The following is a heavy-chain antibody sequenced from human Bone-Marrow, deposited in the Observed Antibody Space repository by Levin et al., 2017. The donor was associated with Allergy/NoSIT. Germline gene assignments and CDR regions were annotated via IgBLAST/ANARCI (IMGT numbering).Heavy chain of an antibody. CDR2: MNPNSGNT. CDR1: GYTFKHYD. V-gene: IGHV1-8*01. J-gene: IGHJ6*02. CDR3: ARDGRDTNYYYGLDV. D-gene: IGHD5-24*01. Sequence: ASVKVSCKASGYTFKHYDINWVRQATGQGLEWLGWMNPNSGNTGYAQRFQGRVTMSRNTSIKTAYMELTNLRSDDAAVYYCARDGRDTNYYYGLDVWGQGTAVTVSS.